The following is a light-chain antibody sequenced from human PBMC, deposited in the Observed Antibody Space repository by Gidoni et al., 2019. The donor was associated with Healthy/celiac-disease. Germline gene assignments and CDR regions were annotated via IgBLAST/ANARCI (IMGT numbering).Light chain of an antibody. V-gene: IGLV2-23*01. CDR3: CSYAGSKDVV. Sequence: QSALTQPASVSVSPGPSITISCTGTSSDVVSYNLVSWYQQHPGKAPKLMIYEGSKRPSGVANRVSGSKSGNTASLTISGLQDEDEADYYCCSYAGSKDVVFGGGTKLTVL. J-gene: IGLJ2*01. CDR2: EGS. CDR1: SSDVVSYNL.